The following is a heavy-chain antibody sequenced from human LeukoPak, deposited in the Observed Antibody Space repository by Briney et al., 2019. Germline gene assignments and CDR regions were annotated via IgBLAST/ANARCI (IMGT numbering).Heavy chain of an antibody. CDR1: GGSISSYY. V-gene: IGHV4-59*12. J-gene: IGHJ5*02. Sequence: SETLSLTCTVSGGSISSYYWSWIRQPPGKGLEWIGYIYYSGSTNYNPSLKSRISISIDTRNNQFSLNLWSVTAADTAVYYCARDEWSWGQGTLVTVSS. D-gene: IGHD3-3*01. CDR2: IYYSGST. CDR3: ARDEWS.